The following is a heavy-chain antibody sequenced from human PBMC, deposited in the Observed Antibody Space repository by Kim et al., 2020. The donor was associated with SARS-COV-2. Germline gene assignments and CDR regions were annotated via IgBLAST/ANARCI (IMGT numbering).Heavy chain of an antibody. CDR3: AKDRGWNDGRPGS. J-gene: IGHJ5*02. D-gene: IGHD1-1*01. Sequence: ADSVKGRFTISRDDSKNTLYLQMNSLRAEDTAVYYCAKDRGWNDGRPGSWGQGSLVTVSS. V-gene: IGHV3-23*01.